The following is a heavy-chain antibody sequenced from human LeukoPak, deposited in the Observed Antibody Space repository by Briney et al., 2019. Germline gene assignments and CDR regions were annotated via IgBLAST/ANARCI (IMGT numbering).Heavy chain of an antibody. D-gene: IGHD4-17*01. Sequence: GGCLRLSCAPSRFTFSSYVMQWVGQAPRKGLEGVAGISYDGSNKYYADSVKGRFTISRDNSKNTLYLQMTSLRAEDTAVYYCAKVPAPDGDYTHDAFDIWGQGTMVTVSS. V-gene: IGHV3-30*18. CDR3: AKVPAPDGDYTHDAFDI. CDR1: RFTFSSYV. J-gene: IGHJ3*02. CDR2: ISYDGSNK.